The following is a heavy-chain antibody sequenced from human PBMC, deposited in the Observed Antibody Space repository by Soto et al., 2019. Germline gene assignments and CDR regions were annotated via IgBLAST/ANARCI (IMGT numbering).Heavy chain of an antibody. CDR1: GGTFDNYA. D-gene: IGHD6-13*01. V-gene: IGHV1-69*13. CDR3: HSQSWYSHYYYGMDV. CDR2: IIPMFETV. Sequence: PRASVKVSCKASGGTFDNYAVSWVRQAPGQGLEWMGGIIPMFETVNYAQRFQGRLTIAADESTSTAYMELTSLRSEDTAVYYCHSQSWYSHYYYGMDVWGQGTTVTVSS. J-gene: IGHJ6*02.